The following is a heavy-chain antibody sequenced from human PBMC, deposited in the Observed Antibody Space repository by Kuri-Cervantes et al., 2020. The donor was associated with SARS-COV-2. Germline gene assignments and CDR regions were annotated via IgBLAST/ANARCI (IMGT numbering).Heavy chain of an antibody. CDR3: ARESTYTFDI. D-gene: IGHD2-2*02. V-gene: IGHV4-4*02. Sequence: ESLRLSCVVSGGAINTYNWWTWVRQPPGKGLQWIGEIFHDGSTKFNPSLSLRGRVTMSLDKSKNQFSLNLTSVTAADTAVYYCARESTYTFDIWGQGTLVTVSS. CDR2: IFHDGST. CDR1: GGAINTYNW. J-gene: IGHJ3*02.